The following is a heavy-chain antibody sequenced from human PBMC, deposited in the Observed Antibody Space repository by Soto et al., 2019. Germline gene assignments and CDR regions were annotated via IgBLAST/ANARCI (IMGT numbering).Heavy chain of an antibody. CDR3: AKDKGYTNGQAFDY. D-gene: IGHD6-19*01. CDR2: ISLDGSNQ. J-gene: IGHJ4*02. V-gene: IGHV3-30*18. Sequence: PGGSVRLSCAISGYTISNYDMHWVRQAPGKGLEWVALISLDGSNQYYADSVKGRFTISRDNSKSTLYLQMNSLRAEDTAMYYCAKDKGYTNGQAFDYCGQGTLVTVSS. CDR1: GYTISNYD.